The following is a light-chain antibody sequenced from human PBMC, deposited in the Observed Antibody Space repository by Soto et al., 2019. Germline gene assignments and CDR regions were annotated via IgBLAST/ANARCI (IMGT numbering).Light chain of an antibody. CDR1: ISDIGGYNF. CDR2: DVN. J-gene: IGLJ2*01. Sequence: QSALTQPASVSGSPGQSITISCTGTISDIGGYNFISWYQHHPGKAPKLVIYDVNNRPSGISYRFSGSKSGNTASLTISGLQAEDEADYYCASYTGTGTLVFGGGTQLTVL. V-gene: IGLV2-14*01. CDR3: ASYTGTGTLV.